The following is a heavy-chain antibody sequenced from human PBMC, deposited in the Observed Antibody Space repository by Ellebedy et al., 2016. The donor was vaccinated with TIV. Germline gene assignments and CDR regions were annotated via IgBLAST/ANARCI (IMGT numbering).Heavy chain of an antibody. CDR3: GRNFVAGSHRIDY. CDR1: GYTFTDRG. V-gene: IGHV1-18*04. CDR2: LHGYNANT. Sequence: AASVKVSCKASGYTFTDRGISWVRQAPGQGLEYLGWLHGYNANTHYAQRFKDRVTMTTDTSTSTAYMELRSLRSDDTAVYYYGRNFVAGSHRIDYWGQGTLVTVSS. J-gene: IGHJ4*02. D-gene: IGHD3-16*02.